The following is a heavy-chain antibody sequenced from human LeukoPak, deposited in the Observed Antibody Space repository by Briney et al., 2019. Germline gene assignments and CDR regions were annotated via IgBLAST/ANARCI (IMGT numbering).Heavy chain of an antibody. CDR2: ISSSSSYI. Sequence: GGSLRLSCAASGFTFSSYSMNWVRQAPGKGLEWVSSISSSSSYIYYADSVKGRFTISRDNAKNSLYLQMNSLRAEDTAVYYCARLTYGDYGIDYWGQGTLVTVSS. CDR3: ARLTYGDYGIDY. J-gene: IGHJ4*02. D-gene: IGHD4-17*01. V-gene: IGHV3-21*01. CDR1: GFTFSSYS.